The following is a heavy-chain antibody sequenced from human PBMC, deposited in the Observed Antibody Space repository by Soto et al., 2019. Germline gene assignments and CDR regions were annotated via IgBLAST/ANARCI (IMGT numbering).Heavy chain of an antibody. CDR1: GGTVASSHW. Sequence: QVQLQESGPRLVKPSGSLSLTCGVSGGTVASSHWWSWVRQSPGGGMDWIGNVYHTGDTNFNHSLQSRVTISVDKSNNQYSLRLNSLTAADTAVYFCAREIVTAGGNNYFDPWGPGTLVTVSS. V-gene: IGHV4-4*02. CDR3: AREIVTAGGNNYFDP. J-gene: IGHJ5*02. CDR2: VYHTGDT. D-gene: IGHD2-21*02.